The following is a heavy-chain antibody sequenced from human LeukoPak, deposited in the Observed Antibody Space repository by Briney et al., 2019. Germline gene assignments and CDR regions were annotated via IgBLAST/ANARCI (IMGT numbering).Heavy chain of an antibody. CDR1: GFTFSSYG. CDR3: AKDRAGGYSDHKTGGYFDY. CDR2: ISYDGSNK. V-gene: IGHV3-30*18. D-gene: IGHD5-12*01. Sequence: PGRSLRLSCAASGFTFSSYGMHWVRQAPGKGLEWVAVISYDGSNKYYADSVKGRFTISRDNSKNTLYLQMNSLRAEDTAVYYCAKDRAGGYSDHKTGGYFDYWGQGTLVTVSS. J-gene: IGHJ4*02.